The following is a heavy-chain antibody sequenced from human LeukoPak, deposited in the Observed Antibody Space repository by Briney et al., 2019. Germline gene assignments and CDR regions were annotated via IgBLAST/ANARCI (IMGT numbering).Heavy chain of an antibody. CDR3: VYYDSSGYYYGRLRY. V-gene: IGHV3-23*01. CDR2: ISAAGDTT. Sequence: GGSLRLSCATSGFTFSSEPMNWVRQTPGKGLEWVSAISAAGDTTLYADSVKGRFTISRDNSRDTLFLHMSSLRAEDTAIYFCVYYDSSGYYYGRLRYWGQGTPVTVSS. CDR1: GFTFSSEP. J-gene: IGHJ4*02. D-gene: IGHD3-22*01.